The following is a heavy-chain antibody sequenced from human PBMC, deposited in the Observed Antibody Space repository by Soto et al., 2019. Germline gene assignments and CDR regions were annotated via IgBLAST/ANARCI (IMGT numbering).Heavy chain of an antibody. CDR2: IFSLGSS. J-gene: IGHJ5*02. CDR1: GDSIISSDFY. CDR3: ARHSLALRKNNWFDP. V-gene: IGHV4-39*01. D-gene: IGHD3-3*02. Sequence: PSETLSLTCTVSGDSIISSDFYWGWVRQPPGKGLEWIGSIFSLGSSYYNPSLKSRVTMSVDPSKNQFSLRLRSVTAADTALYFCARHSLALRKNNWFDPWGQGIMVTVPS.